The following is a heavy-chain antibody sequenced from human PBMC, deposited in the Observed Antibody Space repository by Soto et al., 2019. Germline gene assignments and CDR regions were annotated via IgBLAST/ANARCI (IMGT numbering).Heavy chain of an antibody. CDR3: ARQIYDSDTGPNFQYYFDS. CDR2: IDPSDSQT. Sequence: PGESLKISCKGSVYSFAGYWITWVRQKPGKGLEWMGRIDPSDSQTYCSPSFRGHVTISVTKSITTVFLQWSSLRASDTAMYHCARQIYDSDTGPNFQYYFDSWGQGTPVTVSS. D-gene: IGHD3-22*01. V-gene: IGHV5-10-1*01. J-gene: IGHJ4*02. CDR1: VYSFAGYW.